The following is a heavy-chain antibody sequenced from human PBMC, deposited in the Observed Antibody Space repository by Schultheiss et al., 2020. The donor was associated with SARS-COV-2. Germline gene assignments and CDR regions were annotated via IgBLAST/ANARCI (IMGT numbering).Heavy chain of an antibody. J-gene: IGHJ4*02. CDR1: GGSISSYY. Sequence: SETLSLTFTVSGGSISSYYWSWIRQPPGKGLEWIGYIYYSGSTNYNPSLKSRVTISVDTSKNQFSLHLSSVTAADTAVYYCARQEGTGANWGQGILVTVSS. V-gene: IGHV4-59*08. CDR3: ARQEGTGAN. D-gene: IGHD3-10*01. CDR2: IYYSGST.